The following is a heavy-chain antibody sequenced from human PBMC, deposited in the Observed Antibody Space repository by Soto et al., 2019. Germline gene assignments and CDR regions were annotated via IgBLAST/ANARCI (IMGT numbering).Heavy chain of an antibody. CDR2: IYSSGST. CDR1: GGSISSSF. D-gene: IGHD3-10*01. J-gene: IGHJ5*02. Sequence: QVQLQESGPGLVKPSETLSLICTVSGGSISSSFWSWIRQPAGKGLEWIGRIYSSGSTNYSPSLKSPVTMSVDTSKNQFSLKPTSVTAADTAVYYCARGAMARRDINWFDPWGQGTLVTVSS. CDR3: ARGAMARRDINWFDP. V-gene: IGHV4-4*07.